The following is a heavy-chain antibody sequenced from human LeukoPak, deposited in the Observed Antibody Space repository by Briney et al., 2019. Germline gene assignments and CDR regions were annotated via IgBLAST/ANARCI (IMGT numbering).Heavy chain of an antibody. V-gene: IGHV3-21*01. CDR3: ARVDDAFDI. J-gene: IGHJ3*02. Sequence: GGSLRLSCAASGFTFSXXXXXXVRQAPGKXLEWVSSISSSSSYMXXADSVXGRFXXXXDNAKNSLYLQMNSLRAEDTAVYYCARVDDAFDIWGQGTTVTVSS. CDR2: ISSSSSYM. CDR1: GFTFSXXX.